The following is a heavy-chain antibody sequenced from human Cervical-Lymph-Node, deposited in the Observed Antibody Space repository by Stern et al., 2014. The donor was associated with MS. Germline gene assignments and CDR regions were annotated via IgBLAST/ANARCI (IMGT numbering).Heavy chain of an antibody. CDR1: GLTFSDHY. D-gene: IGHD5-18*01. Sequence: EVQLVQSGGGLVQPGGSLRLSCAASGLTFSDHYMDWVRQAPGKGLEWVGRIRIKTNRYTTEYATSVKGRFTISRDDSKSSLYLQLNSLTTEDTAVYYCARIGYSDPNFDYWGQGTLVTVSP. CDR3: ARIGYSDPNFDY. J-gene: IGHJ4*02. V-gene: IGHV3-72*01. CDR2: IRIKTNRYTT.